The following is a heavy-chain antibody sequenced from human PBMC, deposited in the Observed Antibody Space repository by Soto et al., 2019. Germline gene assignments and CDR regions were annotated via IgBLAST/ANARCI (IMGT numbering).Heavy chain of an antibody. CDR2: IYYSGST. Sequence: PSETLSLTCTVSGGSISSYYWSWIRQPPGKGLEWIGYIYYSGSTNYNPSLKSRVTISVDTSKNQFSLKLSSVTAADTAVYYCARGYCSGGICYPIDYWGQGTLVTVSS. CDR3: ARGYCSGGICYPIDY. D-gene: IGHD2-15*01. V-gene: IGHV4-59*08. CDR1: GGSISSYY. J-gene: IGHJ4*02.